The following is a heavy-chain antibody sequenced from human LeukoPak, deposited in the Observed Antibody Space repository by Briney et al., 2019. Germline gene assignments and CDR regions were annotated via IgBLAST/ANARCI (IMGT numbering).Heavy chain of an antibody. V-gene: IGHV3-7*01. D-gene: IGHD1-1*01. J-gene: IGHJ3*02. CDR2: IKQDGSEK. Sequence: PGGSLRLSCAASGFTLSSYWMSWVRQAPGKGLEWVANIKQDGSEKYYVDSVKGRFTISRDNAKNSLYLQMNSLRAEDTAVYYCARDRRTETVGHDAFDIWGQGTMVTVSS. CDR3: ARDRRTETVGHDAFDI. CDR1: GFTLSSYW.